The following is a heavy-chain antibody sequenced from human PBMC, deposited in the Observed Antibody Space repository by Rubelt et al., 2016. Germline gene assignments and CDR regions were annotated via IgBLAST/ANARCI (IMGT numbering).Heavy chain of an antibody. CDR3: ARGTVAALYYYYGMDV. J-gene: IGHJ6*02. Sequence: KFQGRVTITRDTSASTAYMELSSLRSEDTAVYYCARGTVAALYYYYGMDVWGQGTTVTVSS. D-gene: IGHD2-15*01. V-gene: IGHV1-3*01.